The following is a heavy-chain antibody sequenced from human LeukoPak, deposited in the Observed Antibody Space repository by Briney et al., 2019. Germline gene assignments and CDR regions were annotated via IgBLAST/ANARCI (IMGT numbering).Heavy chain of an antibody. CDR3: ARESDGQDYSGAFDI. D-gene: IGHD2-15*01. CDR2: IYYSGSI. Sequence: SETLSLTCTVSGGSISSSSYYWGWIRQPPVKGLEWIGRIYYSGSIYYNPSLKSRVTISVDTSKNQFSVKLSSVTAADTAVYYCARESDGQDYSGAFDIWGQGTMVTVSA. CDR1: GGSISSSSYY. V-gene: IGHV4-39*02. J-gene: IGHJ3*02.